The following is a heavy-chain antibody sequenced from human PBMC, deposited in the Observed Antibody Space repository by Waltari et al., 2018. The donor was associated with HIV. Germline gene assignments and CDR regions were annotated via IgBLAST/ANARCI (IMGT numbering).Heavy chain of an antibody. J-gene: IGHJ4*02. CDR2: IRSRTYGGAT. Sequence: EVQLVEFGGGLVQPGRSLRLSCTGFGFSFGDFVIVWFRQAPGKGLEGVGLIRSRTYGGATEYAASGKGRFTISRDDLKSVAYLQMNSLKTEDTAVYYCTRSSKLDYWGQGTLVTVSS. V-gene: IGHV3-49*03. CDR1: GFSFGDFV. D-gene: IGHD4-4*01. CDR3: TRSSKLDY.